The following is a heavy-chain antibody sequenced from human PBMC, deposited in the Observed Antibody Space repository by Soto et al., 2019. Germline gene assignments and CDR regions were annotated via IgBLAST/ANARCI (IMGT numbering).Heavy chain of an antibody. V-gene: IGHV4-28*01. Sequence: QVQLQESGPGLVKPSDTLSLTCAVSGYSISSSNWWGWIRQPPGKGLEWIGYIYYSGSTYYNPSLKCRVTMSVDTSKNQFSLKLSSVTAVDTAVYYCARNRNCSGGSCYPTRDAFDIWGQGTMVTVSS. CDR3: ARNRNCSGGSCYPTRDAFDI. D-gene: IGHD2-15*01. J-gene: IGHJ3*02. CDR2: IYYSGST. CDR1: GYSISSSNW.